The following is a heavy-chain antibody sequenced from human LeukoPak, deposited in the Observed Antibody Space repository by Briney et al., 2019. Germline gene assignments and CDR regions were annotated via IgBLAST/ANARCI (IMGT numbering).Heavy chain of an antibody. CDR1: GFTFSGFG. Sequence: GGPWRLAWEVFGFTFSGFGMSGSGQVPGKGLVWVSHINSDGSWTSYADSVKGRFTISKDNAKNTVYLQMNNLRAEDTAVYYCVSFYETYWGRGTLVTVSS. V-gene: IGHV3-74*01. CDR3: VSFYETY. CDR2: INSDGSWT. D-gene: IGHD2-2*01. J-gene: IGHJ4*02.